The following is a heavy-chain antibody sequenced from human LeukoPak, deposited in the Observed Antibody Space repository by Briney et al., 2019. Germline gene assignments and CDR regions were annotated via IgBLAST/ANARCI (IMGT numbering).Heavy chain of an antibody. CDR3: ARRLFWYFDL. CDR2: ISGDSGTI. Sequence: GGSLRLSCAASGFTFSSYSLNWVRQTPGKGLEWVSYISGDSGTIYYADSVKGRFTISRDNAKNSMYPQINSLRTGDTAVYYCARRLFWYFDLWGRGTLLTVSS. D-gene: IGHD4/OR15-4a*01. V-gene: IGHV3-48*01. CDR1: GFTFSSYS. J-gene: IGHJ2*01.